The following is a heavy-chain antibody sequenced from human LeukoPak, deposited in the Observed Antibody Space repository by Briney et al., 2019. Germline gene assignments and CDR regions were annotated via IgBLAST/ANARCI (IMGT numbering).Heavy chain of an antibody. CDR1: GLSFSNYA. CDR3: ARAQAVAGTGGYFQH. V-gene: IGHV3-11*01. CDR2: ISSSGSTI. Sequence: PGGSLRLSCTASGLSFSNYAMTWVRQAPGKGLEWVSYISSSGSTIYYADSVKGRFTISRDNAKNSLYLQMNSLRAEDTAVYYCARAQAVAGTGGYFQHWGQGTLVTVSS. D-gene: IGHD6-19*01. J-gene: IGHJ1*01.